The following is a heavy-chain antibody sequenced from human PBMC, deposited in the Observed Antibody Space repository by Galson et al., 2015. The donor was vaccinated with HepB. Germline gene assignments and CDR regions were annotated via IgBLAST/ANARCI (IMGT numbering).Heavy chain of an antibody. D-gene: IGHD1-26*01. CDR2: INPSGGST. Sequence: SVKVSCKASGYTFTSYYMHWVRQAPGQGLEWMGIINPSGGSTSYAQKFQGRVTMTRDTSTSTVYMELSSLRSEDTAVYYCARSLGRSGSQKAFDIWGQGTMVTVSS. V-gene: IGHV1-46*03. CDR3: ARSLGRSGSQKAFDI. J-gene: IGHJ3*02. CDR1: GYTFTSYY.